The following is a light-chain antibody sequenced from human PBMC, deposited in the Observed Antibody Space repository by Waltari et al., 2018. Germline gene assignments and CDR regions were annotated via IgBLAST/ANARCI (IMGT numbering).Light chain of an antibody. CDR1: ACPNKY. J-gene: IGLJ2*01. Sequence: SYELTQPPSVSVSPGQTARIPCSGDACPNKYEYWYQPKSGQAPVLVIYEDNNRRSGIPERFSGSSSGTMVTLTISGAQVEDEGDYYCYSTDRTGKQRVFGGGTKLTVL. V-gene: IGLV3-10*01. CDR3: YSTDRTGKQRV. CDR2: EDN.